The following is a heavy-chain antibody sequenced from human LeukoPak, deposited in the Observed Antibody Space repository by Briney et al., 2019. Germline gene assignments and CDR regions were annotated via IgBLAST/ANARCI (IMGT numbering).Heavy chain of an antibody. J-gene: IGHJ6*03. V-gene: IGHV4-39*07. CDR2: IYYSGST. D-gene: IGHD3-3*01. Sequence: SETLSLTCTVSGGSISSSSYYWGWIRQPPGKGLEWIGSIYYSGSTYYNPSLKSRVTISVDTSKNQFSLKLSSVTAADTAVYYCARGPYYDFWSSPAKYYMDVWGKGTTVTVSS. CDR3: ARGPYYDFWSSPAKYYMDV. CDR1: GGSISSSSYY.